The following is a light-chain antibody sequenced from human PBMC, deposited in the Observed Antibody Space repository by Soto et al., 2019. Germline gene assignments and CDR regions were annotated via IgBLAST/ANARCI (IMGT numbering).Light chain of an antibody. CDR1: SSNIGSNT. CDR2: SNN. V-gene: IGLV1-44*01. Sequence: QSVLTQPPSASGTPGQRVTISCSGSSSNIGSNTVNWYQQLPGTAPKLLIYSNNHRPSGVPDRFSGSKSGTSASLAISGLQSEDEADYYCAAWDDSLNGWVFGGGTKLT. J-gene: IGLJ3*02. CDR3: AAWDDSLNGWV.